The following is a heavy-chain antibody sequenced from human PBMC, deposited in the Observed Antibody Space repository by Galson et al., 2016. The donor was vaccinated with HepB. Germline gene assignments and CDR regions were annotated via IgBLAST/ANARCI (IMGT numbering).Heavy chain of an antibody. CDR2: IGGNDGIT. V-gene: IGHV3-23*01. CDR3: ANRYCGGDCSDPEYFQH. D-gene: IGHD2-21*01. CDR1: GFIFSSYA. Sequence: SLRLSCAASGFIFSSYAMSWVRQAPGKGLEWVASIGGNDGITHYADSVKGRFSISRDNSREMVFLQMNSLRAEDTAVYYCANRYCGGDCSDPEYFQHWGQCTLVSVSS. J-gene: IGHJ1*01.